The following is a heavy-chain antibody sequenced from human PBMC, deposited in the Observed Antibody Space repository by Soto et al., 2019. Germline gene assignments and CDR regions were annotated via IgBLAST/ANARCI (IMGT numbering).Heavy chain of an antibody. CDR2: IIPIFGTA. V-gene: IGHV1-69*13. CDR3: ARPIYCSSTSCNYLHDAFDI. Sequence: GASVKVSCKASGGTFSSYAISWVRQAPGQGLEWMGGIIPIFGTANYAQKFQGRVTITADESTSTAYMELSSLRSEDTAVYYCARPIYCSSTSCNYLHDAFDIWGQGTMVTV. D-gene: IGHD2-2*01. J-gene: IGHJ3*02. CDR1: GGTFSSYA.